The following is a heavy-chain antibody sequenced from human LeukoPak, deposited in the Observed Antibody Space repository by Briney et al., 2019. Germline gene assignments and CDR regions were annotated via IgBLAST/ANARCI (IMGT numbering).Heavy chain of an antibody. D-gene: IGHD6-13*01. CDR3: ARATPGIAAAGKRGNFDY. V-gene: IGHV1-18*01. CDR1: GYTFTSYG. Sequence: ASVKVSCKASGYTFTSYGIGWVRQAPGQGLEWMGWISAYNGNTNYAQKLQGRVTMTTDTSTSTAYMELRSLRSDDTAVYYCARATPGIAAAGKRGNFDYWGQGTLVTVSS. J-gene: IGHJ4*02. CDR2: ISAYNGNT.